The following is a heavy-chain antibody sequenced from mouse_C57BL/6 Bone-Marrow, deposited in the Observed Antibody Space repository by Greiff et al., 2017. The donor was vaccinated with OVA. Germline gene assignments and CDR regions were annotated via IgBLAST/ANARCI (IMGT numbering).Heavy chain of an antibody. V-gene: IGHV1-81*01. CDR1: GYTFTSYG. D-gene: IGHD4-1*01. Sequence: QVQLQQSGAELARPGASVKLSCKASGYTFTSYGISWVKQRTGQGLEWIGEIYPRSGNTYYNEKFKGKATLTADNSSSTAYMELRSLTSEDSAVYFCASELGQDADWGQGTLVTVSA. J-gene: IGHJ3*01. CDR3: ASELGQDAD. CDR2: IYPRSGNT.